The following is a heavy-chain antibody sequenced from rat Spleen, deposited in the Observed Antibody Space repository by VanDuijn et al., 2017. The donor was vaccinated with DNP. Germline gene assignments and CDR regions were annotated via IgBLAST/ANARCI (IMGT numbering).Heavy chain of an antibody. CDR2: IIYDGSRT. V-gene: IGHV5-19*01. CDR3: ATQGYSGEY. Sequence: EVQLVESGGGLVQPGRSLKLSCAASGFTFSNYGMHWIRQAPTKGLEWVASIIYDGSRTYYRDSVKGRFTISRDNAKSTLYLQMDSLRSEDTATYYCATQGYSGEYWGQGVMVTVSS. D-gene: IGHD1-1*01. CDR1: GFTFSNYG. J-gene: IGHJ2*01.